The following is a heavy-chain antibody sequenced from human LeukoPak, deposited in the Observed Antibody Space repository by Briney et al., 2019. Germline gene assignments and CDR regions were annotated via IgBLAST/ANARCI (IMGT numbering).Heavy chain of an antibody. CDR1: GYTFTGYY. CDR2: INPNSGGT. Sequence: ASVKVSCKASGYTFTGYYMHWVRQAPGQGLEWMGWINPNSGGTNYAQKFQGRVTMTRDTSISTAYMELSRLRSDDTAVYYCARDRRIQLWLNYYYMDVWGKGTTVTVSS. J-gene: IGHJ6*03. CDR3: ARDRRIQLWLNYYYMDV. V-gene: IGHV1-2*02. D-gene: IGHD5-18*01.